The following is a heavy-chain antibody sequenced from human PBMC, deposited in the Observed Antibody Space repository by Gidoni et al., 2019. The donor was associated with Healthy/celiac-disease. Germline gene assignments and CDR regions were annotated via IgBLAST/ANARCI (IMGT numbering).Heavy chain of an antibody. CDR1: GFTFWSYG. CDR2: IWYDGSNK. Sequence: QVKLVEAGGGVVQPGRSLSLSCAASGFTFWSYGMHWVRQAAGKGLEWVAVIWYDGSNKYYADSVKGRFTISRDNSKNTLYLQMNSRRAEDTAVYYCARDSEQQLVRTFDYWGQGTLGTVSS. CDR3: ARDSEQQLVRTFDY. J-gene: IGHJ4*02. D-gene: IGHD6-13*01. V-gene: IGHV3-33*01.